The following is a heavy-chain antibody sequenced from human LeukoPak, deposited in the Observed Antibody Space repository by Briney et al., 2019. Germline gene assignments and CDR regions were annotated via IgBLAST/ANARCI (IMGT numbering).Heavy chain of an antibody. CDR2: INPAGDT. Sequence: GGSLRLSCAASGFTFSTYDMHWVRQAPGKGLEWVSGINPAGDTYYPGSVKGRFTISREDAKNSFYLQMNSLRAGDTAVYYCARGDCTGGSCSSMDVWGQGTTVTVYS. V-gene: IGHV3-13*04. J-gene: IGHJ6*02. CDR1: GFTFSTYD. D-gene: IGHD2-15*01. CDR3: ARGDCTGGSCSSMDV.